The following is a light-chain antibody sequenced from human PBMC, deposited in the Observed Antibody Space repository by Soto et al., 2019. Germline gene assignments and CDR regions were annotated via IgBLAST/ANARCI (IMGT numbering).Light chain of an antibody. J-gene: IGKJ1*01. CDR2: GAS. CDR3: QQYGSSPAWT. Sequence: EIVLTQSPGTLSLSPGERATLSCRASQSVSSSYLAWYQQKPGQAPRLLIYGASSRATGIPDRFSGSGSGNDFTLNIRRLELEDFAVYYCQQYGSSPAWTLGQGTKVDIK. V-gene: IGKV3-20*01. CDR1: QSVSSSY.